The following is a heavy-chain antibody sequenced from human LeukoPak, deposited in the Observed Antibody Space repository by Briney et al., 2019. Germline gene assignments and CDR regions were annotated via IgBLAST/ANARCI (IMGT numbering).Heavy chain of an antibody. D-gene: IGHD2-15*01. Sequence: PGGSLRLSCAASGFTFSNAWMSWVRQAPGKGLEWVAVISYDGSNKYYADSVKGRFTISRDNSKNTLYLQMNSLRAEDTAVYYCARVFVVVGSTDAFDIWGQGTVVTVSS. V-gene: IGHV3-30-3*01. CDR2: ISYDGSNK. J-gene: IGHJ3*02. CDR1: GFTFSNAW. CDR3: ARVFVVVGSTDAFDI.